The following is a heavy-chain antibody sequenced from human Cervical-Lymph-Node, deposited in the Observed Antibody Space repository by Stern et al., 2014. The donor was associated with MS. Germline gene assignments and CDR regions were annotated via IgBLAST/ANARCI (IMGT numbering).Heavy chain of an antibody. D-gene: IGHD2-2*03. CDR2: IYPGDSAT. V-gene: IGHV5-51*01. CDR1: GYNFATYW. Sequence: EVQLVESGAEVRKPGESLKISCKGYGYNFATYWLGWVRQMPGQGLAWLGIIYPGDSATRYSPSFQGQVTVSADTSISNAYLHWSSLKASDTAMYYCARLDQGRCDFWGQGTLVTVSS. CDR3: ARLDQGRCDF. J-gene: IGHJ4*02.